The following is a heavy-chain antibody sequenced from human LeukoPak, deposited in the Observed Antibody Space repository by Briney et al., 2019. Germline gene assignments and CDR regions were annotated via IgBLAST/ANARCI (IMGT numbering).Heavy chain of an antibody. V-gene: IGHV3-30*18. D-gene: IGHD2-15*01. CDR1: GFSFSDYG. J-gene: IGHJ6*03. CDR2: ISYDGTET. CDR3: AKEGFYCSGGSCYSFYYYYMDV. Sequence: PGGSLRLSCAASGFSFSDYGMHWVRQAPGKGLEWVAVISYDGTETYYADFGKGRFTVSRDNSRTTVYLQMNSLRIEDTAVYYCAKEGFYCSGGSCYSFYYYYMDVWGKGTTVTVSS.